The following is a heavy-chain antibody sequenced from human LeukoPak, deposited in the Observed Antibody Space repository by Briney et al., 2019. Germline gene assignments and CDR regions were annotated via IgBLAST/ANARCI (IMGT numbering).Heavy chain of an antibody. D-gene: IGHD5-12*01. Sequence: ASVKVSCKASGDTFSSYAISWVRQAPGQGLEWMGRIIPIFGTANYAQKFQCRVTITADKSTSTAYVELSSLRSEDTAVYYCARVAGWLRRSDRAFDIWGQGTMVTVSS. V-gene: IGHV1-69*06. CDR3: ARVAGWLRRSDRAFDI. CDR1: GDTFSSYA. J-gene: IGHJ3*02. CDR2: IIPIFGTA.